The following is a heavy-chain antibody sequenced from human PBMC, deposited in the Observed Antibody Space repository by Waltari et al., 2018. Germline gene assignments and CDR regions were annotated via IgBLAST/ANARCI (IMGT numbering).Heavy chain of an antibody. Sequence: QVHLQQWGAGLLKPSEPLSLTCDIQGGSLSGYYWSWIRQSPGTGLEWIGEINHGGVTNYSPSLRSRVTISMEKSKNQFSLRLTSVTAADTAVYYCARWRGEGSNYIYYFYGLDVWGQGTTVAVSS. CDR1: GGSLSGYY. CDR2: INHGGVT. V-gene: IGHV4-34*02. CDR3: ARWRGEGSNYIYYFYGLDV. J-gene: IGHJ6*02. D-gene: IGHD5-12*01.